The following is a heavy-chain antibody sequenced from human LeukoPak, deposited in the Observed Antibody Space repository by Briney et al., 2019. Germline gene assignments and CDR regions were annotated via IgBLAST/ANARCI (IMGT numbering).Heavy chain of an antibody. V-gene: IGHV4-34*01. CDR3: ARDRPYYYDINGYAFDI. J-gene: IGHJ3*02. Sequence: SETLSLTCAVYGGSFSGYYWSWIRQPPGKGLEWIGEINHSGSTNYNPSLKSRVIISVDTSKNQFSLKLSSVTAADTAVYYCARDRPYYYDINGYAFDIWGQGTMVTVSS. CDR2: INHSGST. D-gene: IGHD3-22*01. CDR1: GGSFSGYY.